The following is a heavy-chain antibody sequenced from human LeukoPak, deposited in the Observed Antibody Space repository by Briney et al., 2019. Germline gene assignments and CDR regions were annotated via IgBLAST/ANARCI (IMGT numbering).Heavy chain of an antibody. J-gene: IGHJ4*02. CDR1: GFTFSSYA. V-gene: IGHV3-23*01. CDR2: ISGSGGST. Sequence: GGSLRLSCAASGFTFSSYAMSWVRQAPGKGLEWVSAISGSGGSTYYADSVKGRFTISRDNSKNTLYLQMNSLRAEDTAVYYSAKSGYSGYDYFDYWGEGTLVTVSS. D-gene: IGHD5-12*01. CDR3: AKSGYSGYDYFDY.